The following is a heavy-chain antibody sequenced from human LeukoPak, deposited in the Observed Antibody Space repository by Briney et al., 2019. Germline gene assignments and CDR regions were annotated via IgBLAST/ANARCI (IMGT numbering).Heavy chain of an antibody. CDR3: ARDEGIAAAGTRFDP. D-gene: IGHD6-13*01. V-gene: IGHV4-31*03. CDR2: IYYSGST. Sequence: SQTLSLTCTVSGGSISSGGYYWSWIRQHPGKGLEWIGYIYYSGSTYYNPSLKSRVTILVDTSKNQFSLKLSSVTAADTAVYYCARDEGIAAAGTRFDPWGQGTLVTVSS. J-gene: IGHJ5*02. CDR1: GGSISSGGYY.